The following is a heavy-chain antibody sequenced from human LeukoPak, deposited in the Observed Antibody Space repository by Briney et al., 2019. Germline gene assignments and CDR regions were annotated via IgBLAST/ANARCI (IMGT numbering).Heavy chain of an antibody. J-gene: IGHJ3*02. Sequence: SVKVSCKASGGTFSSYAISWVRQAPGQGLEWMGGVIPIFGTANYAQKFQGRVTITADESTSTAYMELSSLRSEDTAVYYCAHYYYDSSAPGAFDIWGQGTMVTVSS. CDR3: AHYYYDSSAPGAFDI. V-gene: IGHV1-69*01. D-gene: IGHD3-22*01. CDR2: VIPIFGTA. CDR1: GGTFSSYA.